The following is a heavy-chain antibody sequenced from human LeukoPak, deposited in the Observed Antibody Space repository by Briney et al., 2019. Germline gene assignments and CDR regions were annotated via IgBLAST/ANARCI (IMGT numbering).Heavy chain of an antibody. D-gene: IGHD6-6*01. V-gene: IGHV3-11*04. J-gene: IGHJ4*02. CDR3: ARDLYSSSSGRGAAY. CDR2: ISSSGTTI. CDR1: GFTFSDYY. Sequence: GGSLRLSCAASGFTFSDYYMSWIRQAPGKGLEWVSYISSSGTTIYYVDSVKGRFTISRDNAKNSLYLQMNGLRAEDTAVYYCARDLYSSSSGRGAAYWGQGTLVTVSS.